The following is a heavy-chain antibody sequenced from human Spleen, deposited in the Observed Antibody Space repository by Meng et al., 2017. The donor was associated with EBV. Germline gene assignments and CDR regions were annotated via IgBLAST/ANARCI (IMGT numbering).Heavy chain of an antibody. CDR1: GFSLSASGEG. J-gene: IGHJ4*02. Sequence: QIPLNESGLTLVKPTQSRTLTCTLSGFSLSASGEGVGWIRQPPGKALEYLALIYWDDDKSYRPSLKSRLTITKDTSKNQVVLTMTKMDPVDTATYYCSHKPYQGPFDSWGQGTLVTVSS. CDR3: SHKPYQGPFDS. CDR2: IYWDDDK. D-gene: IGHD2-2*01. V-gene: IGHV2-5*02.